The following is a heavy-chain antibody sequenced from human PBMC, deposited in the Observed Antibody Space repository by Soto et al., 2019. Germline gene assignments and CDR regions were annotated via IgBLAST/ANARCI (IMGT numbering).Heavy chain of an antibody. CDR1: GGSFRSYA. Sequence: QVQLVQAGAEVKKPGSSLRVSCKASGGSFRSYAFSWVRQAPGQGLEWMGGVIPMFGTPKNAQKFQTRVTIAANECTRTVCMELSSLTPEDTAIYYSARAYDVRRGNYYGMDVWGQGTTVTVSS. V-gene: IGHV1-69*01. CDR3: ARAYDVRRGNYYGMDV. J-gene: IGHJ6*02. D-gene: IGHD3-10*02. CDR2: VIPMFGTP.